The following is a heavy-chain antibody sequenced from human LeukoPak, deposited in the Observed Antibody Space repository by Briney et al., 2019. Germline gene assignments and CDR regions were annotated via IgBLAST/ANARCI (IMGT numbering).Heavy chain of an antibody. Sequence: SETLSLTCTVSGAFSSRFYWSWVRQSPGKGLEWIGNIFFSGHSDYNPSLTGRVTISPDTSKSQFSLKVTSVTAADTALYYFARIDPLGYFDQWGQGTLVTVSS. CDR1: GAFSSRFY. CDR2: IFFSGHS. J-gene: IGHJ4*02. V-gene: IGHV4-59*13. CDR3: ARIDPLGYFDQ.